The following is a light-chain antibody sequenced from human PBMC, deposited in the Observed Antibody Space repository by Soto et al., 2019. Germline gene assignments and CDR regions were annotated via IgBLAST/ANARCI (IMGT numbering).Light chain of an antibody. V-gene: IGKV3-11*01. CDR2: DAS. Sequence: EIVLTQSPATLSLSPGERATLSCRASQSVSSYLAWYQQKPGQAPRLLIYDASNRATGIPARFSGSGSGTAFTLTISSLEPEDFAVYYCQQRSNWPPTFGQGTKVEI. CDR1: QSVSSY. J-gene: IGKJ1*01. CDR3: QQRSNWPPT.